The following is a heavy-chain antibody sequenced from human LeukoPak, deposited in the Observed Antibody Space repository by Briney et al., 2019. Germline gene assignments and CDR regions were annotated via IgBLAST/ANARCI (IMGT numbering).Heavy chain of an antibody. V-gene: IGHV4-38-2*02. J-gene: IGHJ5*02. CDR1: GYSISSGYY. D-gene: IGHD6-13*01. Sequence: SETLSLTCTVSGYSISSGYYWAWIRQPPGKGLEWIGSIYPSGSTYYNPSLKSRVTISVDTSKNQFSVKLSSVTAADTAVYYCARRGSSWNWFDPRGQGTLVTVSS. CDR2: IYPSGST. CDR3: ARRGSSWNWFDP.